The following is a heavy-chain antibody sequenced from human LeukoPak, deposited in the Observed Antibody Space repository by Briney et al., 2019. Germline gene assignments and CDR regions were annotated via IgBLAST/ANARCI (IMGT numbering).Heavy chain of an antibody. Sequence: GESLKISCQASGYIFSSYWIAWVRQMPGKGLEWMGMIYPGDSDTRYSPSFQGQITISADKSIGTAYLQWSSLKASDTGIYYCARHGGIAYTYGYAAHWGQGTLVTVSS. V-gene: IGHV5-51*01. CDR3: ARHGGIAYTYGYAAH. CDR2: IYPGDSDT. CDR1: GYIFSSYW. J-gene: IGHJ4*02. D-gene: IGHD5-18*01.